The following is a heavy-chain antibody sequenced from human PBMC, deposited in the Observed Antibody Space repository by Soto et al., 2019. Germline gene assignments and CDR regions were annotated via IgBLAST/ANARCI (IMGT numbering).Heavy chain of an antibody. D-gene: IGHD1-26*01. CDR3: ARLPFSVARCYSFEH. V-gene: IGHV3-7*03. J-gene: IGHJ4*02. Sequence: EVQLVESGGNLVQPGGSLRLSCAASGFTFSTYWMSWVRQTPGKGLEWVANIKYDGSEKFYVDSVKGRFTISRDNAENSLHLQMNSLRAEDTARYYCARLPFSVARCYSFEHWGPGTLVTVSS. CDR1: GFTFSTYW. CDR2: IKYDGSEK.